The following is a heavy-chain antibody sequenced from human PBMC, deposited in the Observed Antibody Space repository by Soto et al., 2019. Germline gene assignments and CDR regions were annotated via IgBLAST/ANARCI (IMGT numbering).Heavy chain of an antibody. CDR2: IYYSGST. D-gene: IGHD7-27*01. Sequence: SETLSLTCTVSGGSISSSTYYWGWVRQPPGKGLEWIGTIYYSGSTYYNPSLQIRVTISGDTSKNQFSLMLSSVSDADKAVYYCARQWVDAWGHFDYWGQGTLVNVSS. CDR3: ARQWVDAWGHFDY. V-gene: IGHV4-39*01. CDR1: GGSISSSTYY. J-gene: IGHJ4*02.